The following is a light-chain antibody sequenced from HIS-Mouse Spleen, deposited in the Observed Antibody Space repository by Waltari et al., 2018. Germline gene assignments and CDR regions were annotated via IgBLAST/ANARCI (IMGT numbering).Light chain of an antibody. V-gene: IGLV2-14*03. J-gene: IGLJ3*02. Sequence: QSALTQPASVSGSPGQSITISCTGTSSDAVGYHHVSWYQQHPGKAPKLMIYDVSNRPSGVSNRFSGSRSGNTASLTISGLQAEDEADYYCSSYTSSSTLVFGGGTKLTVL. CDR3: SSYTSSSTLV. CDR2: DVS. CDR1: SSDAVGYHH.